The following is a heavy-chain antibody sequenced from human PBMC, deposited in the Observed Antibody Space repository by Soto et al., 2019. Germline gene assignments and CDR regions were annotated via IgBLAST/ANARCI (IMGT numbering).Heavy chain of an antibody. D-gene: IGHD3-10*01. J-gene: IGHJ4*02. Sequence: QVQLVESGGSVVQPGRSLRLSCAASGFTFSSYGMHWVRQAPGKGLEWVAVISYDGSNKYYADSVKGRFTISRDNSKNTLYLQMNSLRAEDTAVYYCAKDTTMVRGVLRRPYWGQGTLVTVSS. V-gene: IGHV3-30*18. CDR3: AKDTTMVRGVLRRPY. CDR2: ISYDGSNK. CDR1: GFTFSSYG.